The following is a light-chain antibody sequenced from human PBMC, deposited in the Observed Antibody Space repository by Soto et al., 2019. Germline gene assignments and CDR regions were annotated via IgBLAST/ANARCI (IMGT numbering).Light chain of an antibody. CDR2: AAS. V-gene: IGKV1-8*01. Sequence: AIRMTQSPSSFSASTGDRVTITCRASQGISSYLAWYQQKPGKAPKLLIYAASTLQSGVPSRFRGSGSGTDVTLTISCLQSEDFATYYFQQYYSYPRTFGQGTKVEIK. J-gene: IGKJ1*01. CDR3: QQYYSYPRT. CDR1: QGISSY.